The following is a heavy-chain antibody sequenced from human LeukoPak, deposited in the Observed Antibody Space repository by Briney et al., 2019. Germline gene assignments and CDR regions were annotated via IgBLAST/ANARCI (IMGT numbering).Heavy chain of an antibody. D-gene: IGHD3-10*01. V-gene: IGHV3-66*01. CDR3: ARARSGGSTDY. Sequence: PGGSLRLSCAASGFTVSSNYMSWVRQAPGKGLEWVSVIYSGGSTYYADSVKGRFTISRDNSKNTLYLQMNSLRAEDTAVYYCARARSGGSTDYWGQGTLVTVSS. CDR1: GFTVSSNY. CDR2: IYSGGST. J-gene: IGHJ4*02.